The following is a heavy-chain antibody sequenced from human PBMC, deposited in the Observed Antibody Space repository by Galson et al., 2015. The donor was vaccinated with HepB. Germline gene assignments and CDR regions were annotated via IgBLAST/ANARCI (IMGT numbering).Heavy chain of an antibody. CDR3: ASGPGSSSSIVRGYYHYYYMDV. J-gene: IGHJ6*03. Sequence: SVKVSCKASGGTSSSYALNWVRQAPGQGLEWMGGIIPSFGKANHAQKFQGRVTITADASTSTAYMELSSLRSEDTAVYYCASGPGSSSSIVRGYYHYYYMDVWGKGTTVTVSS. V-gene: IGHV1-69*13. D-gene: IGHD6-6*01. CDR2: IIPSFGKA. CDR1: GGTSSSYA.